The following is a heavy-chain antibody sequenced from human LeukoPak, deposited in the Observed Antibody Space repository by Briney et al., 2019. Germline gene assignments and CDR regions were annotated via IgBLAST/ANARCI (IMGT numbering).Heavy chain of an antibody. D-gene: IGHD4-11*01. Sequence: PGGSLRLSCAASGFTFNRYAVSWVRQAPGKGLEWVSGISDSGGSTYYADSVKGRITISRDNSKNTMYLQMNSLKAEDTAVYYCATVGVTKSDFDYWGQGTLVTVSS. CDR2: ISDSGGST. CDR1: GFTFNRYA. CDR3: ATVGVTKSDFDY. V-gene: IGHV3-23*01. J-gene: IGHJ4*02.